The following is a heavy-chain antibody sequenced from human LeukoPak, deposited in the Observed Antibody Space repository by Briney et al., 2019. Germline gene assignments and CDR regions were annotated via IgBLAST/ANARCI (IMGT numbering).Heavy chain of an antibody. V-gene: IGHV1-69*13. Sequence: SVKVSCKASGGTFSNYAISWVRQAPGQGLEWMGGIIPIFGAANYAQEFQGKVTITADESTSTAYMELSGLRSEDTAVYYCARGWDYDSGGRPTAYVYWGQGTLVSVSS. D-gene: IGHD3-22*01. J-gene: IGHJ4*02. CDR3: ARGWDYDSGGRPTAYVY. CDR1: GGTFSNYA. CDR2: IIPIFGAA.